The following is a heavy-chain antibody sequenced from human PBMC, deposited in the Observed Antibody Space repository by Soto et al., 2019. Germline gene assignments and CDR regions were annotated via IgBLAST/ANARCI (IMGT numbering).Heavy chain of an antibody. D-gene: IGHD3-9*01. V-gene: IGHV3-30-3*01. CDR3: ARDLGLDYDILTGVDYYYYYGMDV. J-gene: IGHJ6*01. Sequence: QVQLVESGGGVVQPGRSLRLSCAASGFTFSSYAMHWVRQAPGKGLEWVAVISYDGSNKYYADSVKGRFTISRDNSKNTLYLQMNSLRAEDTAVYYCARDLGLDYDILTGVDYYYYYGMDVW. CDR2: ISYDGSNK. CDR1: GFTFSSYA.